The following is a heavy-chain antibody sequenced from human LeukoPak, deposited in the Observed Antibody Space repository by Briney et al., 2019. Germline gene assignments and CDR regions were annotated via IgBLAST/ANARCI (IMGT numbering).Heavy chain of an antibody. D-gene: IGHD3-10*01. CDR1: GYTFTSYG. V-gene: IGHV1-18*01. J-gene: IGHJ5*02. Sequence: ASVKVSCKASGYTFTSYGISWVRQAPGQGREWMGWVRAYNGNTNYVQKLQGRVTLPTDTSPSTAYMELRRLSSDDTAVYYCASEGPWRFGERGNRFDPWRQATHVTDPS. CDR2: VRAYNGNT. CDR3: ASEGPWRFGERGNRFDP.